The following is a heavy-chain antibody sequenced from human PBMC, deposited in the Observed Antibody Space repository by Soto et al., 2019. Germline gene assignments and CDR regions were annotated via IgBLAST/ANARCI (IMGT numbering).Heavy chain of an antibody. CDR3: AKVFYYYDSSGYYYFDY. V-gene: IGHV3-23*01. D-gene: IGHD3-22*01. CDR2: ITDSGGST. J-gene: IGHJ4*02. CDR1: GFAFSSFA. Sequence: EVQLLASGGGLVHPGGSLRLSCAASGFAFSSFAMSWVRQAPGKGLEWVSSITDSGGSTFYADSVKGRLTTSRDNSKNTLYLQMSSLRAEDTAVYYCAKVFYYYDSSGYYYFDYWGQGTLVTVSS.